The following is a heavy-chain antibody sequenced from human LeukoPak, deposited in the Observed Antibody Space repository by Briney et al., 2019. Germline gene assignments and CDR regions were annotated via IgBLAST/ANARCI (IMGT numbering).Heavy chain of an antibody. D-gene: IGHD2-21*02. CDR1: GFTFSSYA. CDR2: ISYDGSNK. V-gene: IGHV3-30*04. Sequence: GRSLRLSCAASGFTFSSYAMHWVRQAPGKGLEWVAVISYDGSNKYYADSVKGRFTISRDNSKNTLYLQMNSLRAEDTAVYYCAKALEGVVTAPTDYWGQGTLVTVSS. CDR3: AKALEGVVTAPTDY. J-gene: IGHJ4*02.